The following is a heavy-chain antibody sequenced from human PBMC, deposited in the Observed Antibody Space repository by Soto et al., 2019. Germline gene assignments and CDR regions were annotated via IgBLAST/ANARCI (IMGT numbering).Heavy chain of an antibody. CDR3: TTEGLYSDTSGSFDR. D-gene: IGHD3-22*01. Sequence: PGGSLRLSCAASGFTFSYAWMSWVRQAPGKGLSWVGRIKSKPDGGATDYAAPVKGRFTISRDDSGNTLYLQMNSLKTEDTAVYYCTTEGLYSDTSGSFDRGGQGNLVSVSS. J-gene: IGHJ4*02. CDR1: GFTFSYAW. V-gene: IGHV3-15*01. CDR2: IKSKPDGGAT.